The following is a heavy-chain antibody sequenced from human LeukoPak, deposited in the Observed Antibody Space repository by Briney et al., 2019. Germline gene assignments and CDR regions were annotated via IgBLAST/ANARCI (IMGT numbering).Heavy chain of an antibody. J-gene: IGHJ4*02. CDR2: IYYSGST. D-gene: IGHD3-16*01. CDR3: ARHLGAYREAAPDY. CDR1: GGSISSRSYY. Sequence: SETLSLTCTVSGGSISSRSYYWGWIRQPPGKGLEWIGSIYYSGSTYYNPSLKSRVTISVDTSKNQFSLKLSSVTAADTAVYYCARHLGAYREAAPDYWGQGTLVTVSS. V-gene: IGHV4-39*01.